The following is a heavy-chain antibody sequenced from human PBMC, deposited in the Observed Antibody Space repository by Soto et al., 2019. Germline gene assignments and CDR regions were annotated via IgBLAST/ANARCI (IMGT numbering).Heavy chain of an antibody. J-gene: IGHJ4*02. D-gene: IGHD6-6*01. CDR1: GGSFSGYY. V-gene: IGHV4-34*01. Sequence: PSETLSLTCAVYGGSFSGYYWSWIRQPPGKGLEWIGEINHSGSTNYNPSLKSRVTISVDTSKNQFSLKLSSVTAADTAVYYCAVSSIAARKSPLDYWGQGTLVTVSS. CDR3: AVSSIAARKSPLDY. CDR2: INHSGST.